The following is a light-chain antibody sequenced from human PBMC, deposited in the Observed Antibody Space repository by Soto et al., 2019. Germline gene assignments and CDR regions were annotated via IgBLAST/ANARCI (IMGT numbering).Light chain of an antibody. Sequence: EMALTQSPGTLSLSPGERATLSCRASQSFSTSYLAWYQHKPGQAPRLLIYNTFTRATGIPDRFSGSGSGTDFTLTISRLEPEDFAVYYCQQYGGSPFTFGPGTKVDIK. CDR3: QQYGGSPFT. V-gene: IGKV3-20*01. CDR1: QSFSTSY. J-gene: IGKJ3*01. CDR2: NTF.